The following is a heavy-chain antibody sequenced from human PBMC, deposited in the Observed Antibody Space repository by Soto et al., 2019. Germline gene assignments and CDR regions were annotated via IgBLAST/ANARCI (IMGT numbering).Heavy chain of an antibody. D-gene: IGHD3-22*01. CDR3: ARGFRDSSGYSFDY. CDR2: IIPIFGTA. V-gene: IGHV1-69*06. J-gene: IGHJ4*02. CDR1: GGTFSSYA. Sequence: GASVKASCKASGGTFSSYAISWVRQAPGQGLEWMGGIIPIFGTANYAQKFQGRVTITADKSTSTAYMELSSLRSEDTAVYYCARGFRDSSGYSFDYWGQGTLVTVSS.